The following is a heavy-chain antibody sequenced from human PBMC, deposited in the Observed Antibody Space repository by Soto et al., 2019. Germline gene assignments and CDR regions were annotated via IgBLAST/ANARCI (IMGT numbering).Heavy chain of an antibody. CDR1: GGSISSGDYY. V-gene: IGHV4-30-4*01. CDR2: IYYSGST. D-gene: IGHD5-12*01. J-gene: IGHJ4*02. CDR3: ARTGVATGMVDY. Sequence: ASETLSLTCTVSGGSISSGDYYWSWIRQPPGKGLEWIGYIYYSGSTYYNPSLKGRVTISVDTSKNQFSLKLSSVTAADTAVYYCARTGVATGMVDYWGQGTLVTVSS.